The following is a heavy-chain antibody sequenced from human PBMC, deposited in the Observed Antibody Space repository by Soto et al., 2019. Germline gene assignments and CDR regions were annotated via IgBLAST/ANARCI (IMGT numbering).Heavy chain of an antibody. J-gene: IGHJ3*02. V-gene: IGHV4-59*01. Sequence: PSETLSLTCTVSGGCISSYYWSWIRQPPGKGLEWIGYIYYSGSTNYNPSLKSRVTISVDTSKNQFSLKLSSVTAADTAVYYCAKGKGAFDIWGQGTMVTVS. CDR2: IYYSGST. CDR1: GGCISSYY. CDR3: AKGKGAFDI.